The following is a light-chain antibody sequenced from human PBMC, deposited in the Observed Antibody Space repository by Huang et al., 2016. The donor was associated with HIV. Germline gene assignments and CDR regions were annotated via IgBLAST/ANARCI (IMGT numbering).Light chain of an antibody. V-gene: IGKV2-28*01. CDR3: MQALQTPRT. CDR2: LCS. Sequence: EIVLTQSPLSLPVTPGEPASISCSSSQSLRSSKGYNHLDWYLQKPGQSPQLLIYLCSNRASGVPDRFSGSGSGTYFTLKISRVETEDVGVYYCMQALQTPRTFGQGTKVEIK. CDR1: QSLRSSKGYNH. J-gene: IGKJ1*01.